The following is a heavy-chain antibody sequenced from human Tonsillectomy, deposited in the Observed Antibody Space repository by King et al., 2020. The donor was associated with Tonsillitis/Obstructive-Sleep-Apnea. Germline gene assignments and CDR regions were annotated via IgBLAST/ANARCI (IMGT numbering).Heavy chain of an antibody. CDR3: ASSIAVAGFFDY. CDR1: GYTFTSYY. V-gene: IGHV1-46*01. D-gene: IGHD6-19*01. CDR2: INPSGGST. Sequence: VQLVESGAEVKKPGASVKVSCKASGYTFTSYYMHWVRQAPGQGLEWMGIINPSGGSTSYAQKFQGRGTMTRDTSTSTVYMELSSLRSEDTAVYYWASSIAVAGFFDYWGQGTLVTVSS. J-gene: IGHJ4*02.